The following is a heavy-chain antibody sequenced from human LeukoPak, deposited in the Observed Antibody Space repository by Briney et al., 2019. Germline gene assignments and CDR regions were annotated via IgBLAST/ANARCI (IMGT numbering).Heavy chain of an antibody. D-gene: IGHD3-3*01. CDR2: INHSGST. CDR1: GGSFSGYY. Sequence: TSETLSLTCAVYGGSFSGYYWSWIRQPPGKGLEWIGEINHSGSTNYNTSLKSRVTISVDTSKNQFSLKLSSVTAADTAVYYCARDRNRYYDFWSGRNWFDPWGQGTLVTVSS. CDR3: ARDRNRYYDFWSGRNWFDP. J-gene: IGHJ5*02. V-gene: IGHV4-34*01.